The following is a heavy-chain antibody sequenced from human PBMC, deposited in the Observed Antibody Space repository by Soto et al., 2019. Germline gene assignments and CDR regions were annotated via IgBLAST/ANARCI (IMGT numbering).Heavy chain of an antibody. CDR1: GYTFTDYG. D-gene: IGHD3-3*01. CDR3: ARISQSDFWSGYYYFFDY. Sequence: ASVKVSCKASGYTFTDYGISWVRQAPGQGLQWMGWITAFNGNTKYAQQFQGRFTMTTDTSTSTAYMELRSLESDDTAVYYCARISQSDFWSGYYYFFDYWG. J-gene: IGHJ4*01. CDR2: ITAFNGNT. V-gene: IGHV1-18*01.